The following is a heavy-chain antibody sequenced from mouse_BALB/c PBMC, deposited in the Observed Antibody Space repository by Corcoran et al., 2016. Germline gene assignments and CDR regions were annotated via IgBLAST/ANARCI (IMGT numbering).Heavy chain of an antibody. J-gene: IGHJ4*01. Sequence: EVQLQQSGPELVKPGASVKMSCKASGYTFPSYVMHWVKQKPGQGLAWIGYINPYNDGTKYNEKFKGKATLTSDKSSSTAYMELSSLTSEDSAVYYCARLYPGIDRDYWGQGTSVTVS. CDR2: INPYNDGT. CDR3: ARLYPGIDRDY. V-gene: IGHV1S136*01. D-gene: IGHD2-12*01. CDR1: GYTFPSYV.